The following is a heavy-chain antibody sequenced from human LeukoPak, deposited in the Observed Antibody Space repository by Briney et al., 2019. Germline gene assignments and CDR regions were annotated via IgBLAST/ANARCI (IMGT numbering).Heavy chain of an antibody. CDR1: GGSISSGDYY. CDR2: IYYSGST. J-gene: IGHJ2*01. Sequence: PSETLSLTCTVSGGSISSGDYYWSWIRQPPGTGLEWSGYIYYSGSTYYNPSLKSRVTISVDTSKNQFSLKLSSVTAADTAVYYCARGPKGYCSSTSCYTTIWYFDLWGRGTLVTLSS. CDR3: ARGPKGYCSSTSCYTTIWYFDL. V-gene: IGHV4-30-4*01. D-gene: IGHD2-2*02.